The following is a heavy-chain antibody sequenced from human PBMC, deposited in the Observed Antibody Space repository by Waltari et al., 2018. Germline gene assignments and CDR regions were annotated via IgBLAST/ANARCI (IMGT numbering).Heavy chain of an antibody. CDR1: GGSISSSSYY. CDR2: MYYTGST. CDR3: ASLSGDYGFDY. D-gene: IGHD4-17*01. J-gene: IGHJ4*02. Sequence: QLQLQESGPGLVKPSETLSLTCSVSGGSISSSSYYWGWIRQPPGKGLEWIGSMYYTGSTDSNPSLKSRVTISIDTSKTQFSLKLSSVTAADTAVYFCASLSGDYGFDYWGQGTLVTVSS. V-gene: IGHV4-39*07.